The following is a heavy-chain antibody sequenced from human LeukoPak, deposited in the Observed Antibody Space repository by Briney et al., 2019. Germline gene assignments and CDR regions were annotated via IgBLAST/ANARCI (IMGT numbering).Heavy chain of an antibody. Sequence: GASVKVSCKASGYTFTSYGISWVRQAPGQGLEWMGWISAYNGNTNYAQKLQGRVTMTTDTSTSTAYMELRSLRSDDTAVYYCARDWAGWDEQWPINFDYWGQGTLVTVSS. CDR1: GYTFTSYG. V-gene: IGHV1-18*01. D-gene: IGHD6-19*01. CDR2: ISAYNGNT. J-gene: IGHJ4*02. CDR3: ARDWAGWDEQWPINFDY.